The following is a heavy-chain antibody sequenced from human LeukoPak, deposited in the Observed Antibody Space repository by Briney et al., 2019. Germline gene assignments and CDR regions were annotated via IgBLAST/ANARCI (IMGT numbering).Heavy chain of an antibody. CDR1: GGSFSGYY. J-gene: IGHJ4*02. D-gene: IGHD3-22*01. Sequence: PSETLSLTCAVYGGSFSGYYWSWIRQPAGKGLEWIGRIYSTGNTNYNPSLRSRVTMSVDRSNNQFSLNLDSVTAADTAVYYCARGGGASGYYDFDYWGQGTLVTVSS. V-gene: IGHV4-59*10. CDR3: ARGGGASGYYDFDY. CDR2: IYSTGNT.